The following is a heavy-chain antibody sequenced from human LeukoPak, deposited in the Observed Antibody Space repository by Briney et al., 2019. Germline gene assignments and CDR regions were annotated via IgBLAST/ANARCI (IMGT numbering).Heavy chain of an antibody. Sequence: PSETLSLTCAVSGGSISSGGYSWSWVRQPPGKGLEWIGYIYHSGSTYYNPSLKSRVTISVDRSKNQFSLKLSSVTAADTAVYYCARVYYGGIHFDYWGQGTLVTVSS. CDR1: GGSISSGGYS. V-gene: IGHV4-30-2*01. D-gene: IGHD4-23*01. CDR2: IYHSGST. CDR3: ARVYYGGIHFDY. J-gene: IGHJ4*02.